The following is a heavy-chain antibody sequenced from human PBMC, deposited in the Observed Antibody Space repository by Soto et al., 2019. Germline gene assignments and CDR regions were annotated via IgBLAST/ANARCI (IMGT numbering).Heavy chain of an antibody. J-gene: IGHJ4*02. D-gene: IGHD4-17*01. CDR1: GFSLSTSGVG. Sequence: QITLKESGPPLVKPTQTLTLTCTFSGFSLSTSGVGVGWIRQPPGKALEWLALIYWDDDKRYSPSLKSRLTITKDTSKTQVVLTMTNMDPVDTATYYCAHPIHDYGDYYFDYWGQGTLVTVSS. CDR2: IYWDDDK. CDR3: AHPIHDYGDYYFDY. V-gene: IGHV2-5*02.